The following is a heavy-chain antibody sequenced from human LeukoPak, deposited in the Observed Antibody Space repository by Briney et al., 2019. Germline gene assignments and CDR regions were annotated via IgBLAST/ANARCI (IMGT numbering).Heavy chain of an antibody. Sequence: ASVKVSCKASGYTFISDDINWVRQATGQGLEWVGYMNPNSGITGYAHKFQGRVTMTWNTAISTAYMELNSLTSEDTAVYYCATTLRNKPPWGQGTLVTVSS. CDR1: GYTFISDD. J-gene: IGHJ4*02. CDR2: MNPNSGIT. V-gene: IGHV1-8*01. CDR3: ATTLRNKPP. D-gene: IGHD5-12*01.